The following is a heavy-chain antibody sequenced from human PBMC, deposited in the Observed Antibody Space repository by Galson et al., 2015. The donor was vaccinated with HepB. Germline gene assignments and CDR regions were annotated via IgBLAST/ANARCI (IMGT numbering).Heavy chain of an antibody. CDR3: ARGVRELPDY. V-gene: IGHV3-30-3*01. D-gene: IGHD3-10*01. CDR1: GFTFSSYA. J-gene: IGHJ4*02. CDR2: ISYDGSNK. Sequence: SLRLSCAASGFTFSSYAMHWVRQAPGKGLEWVAVISYDGSNKYYADSVKGRFTISRDNSKNTLYLQMNSLRAEDTAVYYCARGVRELPDYWGQGILVTVSS.